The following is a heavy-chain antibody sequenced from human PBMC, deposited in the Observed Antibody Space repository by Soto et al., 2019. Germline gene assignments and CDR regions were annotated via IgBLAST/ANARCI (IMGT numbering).Heavy chain of an antibody. D-gene: IGHD6-19*01. Sequence: PGESLKISCKASGYRFTSYWIGWVRQMPGKGLEWMGIIYLGDSDTRYSPSFQGQVTISADKSISTAYLQWSSLKASDTAMYYCAKFGTAVTVAGTVDYWGQGTLVTSPQ. CDR2: IYLGDSDT. V-gene: IGHV5-51*01. CDR1: GYRFTSYW. J-gene: IGHJ4*02. CDR3: AKFGTAVTVAGTVDY.